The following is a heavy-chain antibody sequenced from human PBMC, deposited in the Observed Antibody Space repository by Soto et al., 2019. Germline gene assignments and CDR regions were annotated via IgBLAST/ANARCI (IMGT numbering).Heavy chain of an antibody. V-gene: IGHV1-2*04. Sequence: ASLKVSCKASGYTFTGYYMHWVRQAPGQGLEWMGWINPNSGGTNYAQKFQGWVTMTRDTSISTAYMELSRLRSDDTAVYYCARDAMVRGVIIPAHSSGMDVWGQGTTVTVSS. CDR1: GYTFTGYY. CDR2: INPNSGGT. CDR3: ARDAMVRGVIIPAHSSGMDV. J-gene: IGHJ6*02. D-gene: IGHD3-10*01.